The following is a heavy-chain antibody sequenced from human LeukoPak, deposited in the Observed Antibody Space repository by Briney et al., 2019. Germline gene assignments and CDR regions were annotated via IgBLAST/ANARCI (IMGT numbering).Heavy chain of an antibody. CDR2: IYYSGST. CDR3: ARSRRDIVVVVAPYYYYMDV. J-gene: IGHJ6*03. Sequence: SQTLSLTCTVSGGSISSGGYYWSWIRQHPGKGLEWIGYIYYSGSTYYNPSLKSRVTISVDTSKNQFSLKLSSVTAADTAVYYCARSRRDIVVVVAPYYYYMDVWGKGTTVTVS. CDR1: GGSISSGGYY. V-gene: IGHV4-31*03. D-gene: IGHD2-15*01.